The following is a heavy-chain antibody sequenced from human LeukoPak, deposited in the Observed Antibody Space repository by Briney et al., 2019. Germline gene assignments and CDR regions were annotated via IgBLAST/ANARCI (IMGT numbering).Heavy chain of an antibody. CDR1: GFTFSSYA. Sequence: GGSLRLSCAASGFTFSSYAMSWVRQAPGKGLEGVSMISGSGVRIYYADSVKGRFTISRDKAKNTLFRQMSRLRAEERDVNFCARASPPYYDFWSGYYYSFDYWGQGTLVAVSS. V-gene: IGHV3-23*01. CDR2: ISGSGVRI. D-gene: IGHD3-3*01. CDR3: ARASPPYYDFWSGYYYSFDY. J-gene: IGHJ4*02.